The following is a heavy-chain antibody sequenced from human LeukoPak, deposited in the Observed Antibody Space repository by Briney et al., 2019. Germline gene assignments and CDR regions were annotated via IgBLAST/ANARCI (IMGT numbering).Heavy chain of an antibody. V-gene: IGHV1-2*02. J-gene: IGHJ4*02. CDR2: INPNSGGT. D-gene: IGHD5-24*01. CDR1: GYTFTGYY. Sequence: ASVKVSCKASGYTFTGYYMHWVRQAPGQGLEWMGWINPNSGGTNYAQKFQGRVTMTRDTSISTAYMELSRLRSDDTAVYYCASAQPRWLQSSPHFDYWGQGTLVTVSS. CDR3: ASAQPRWLQSSPHFDY.